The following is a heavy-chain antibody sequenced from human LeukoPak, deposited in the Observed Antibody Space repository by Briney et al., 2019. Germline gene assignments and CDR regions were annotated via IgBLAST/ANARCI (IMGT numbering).Heavy chain of an antibody. CDR1: GGSLSRYH. Sequence: PSETLSLTCTVSGGSLSRYHWSWIRQPPGKGLEWIGNIYYSGSTNYNPSLKSRVTISIDTSENQFSLKLSSVTAADTAVYYCSRENGAFSPFGYWGQGILVTV. D-gene: IGHD2-8*01. CDR3: SRENGAFSPFGY. J-gene: IGHJ4*02. V-gene: IGHV4-59*12. CDR2: IYYSGST.